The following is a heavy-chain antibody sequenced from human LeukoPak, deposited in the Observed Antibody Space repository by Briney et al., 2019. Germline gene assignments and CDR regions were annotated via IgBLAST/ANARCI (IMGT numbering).Heavy chain of an antibody. CDR3: GRPHFNILPTIPPGRVNYYYFMDV. V-gene: IGHV3-21*01. CDR1: GFPFSSYS. D-gene: IGHD3-3*02. J-gene: IGHJ6*03. CDR2: ISKSNNDK. Sequence: GGSLTLSCSASGFPFSSYSMNWVRQAPGKGLEWVSSISKSNNDKDYIESVKGRFTISRDNAKNSLYLQMDSLRAEDTAVYHCGRPHFNILPTIPPGRVNYYYFMDVWGKGTTVTVSS.